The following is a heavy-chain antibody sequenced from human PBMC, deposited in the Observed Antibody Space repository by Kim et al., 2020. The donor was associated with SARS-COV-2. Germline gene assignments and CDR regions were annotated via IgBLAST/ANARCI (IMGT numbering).Heavy chain of an antibody. V-gene: IGHV1-2*02. D-gene: IGHD3-10*01. Sequence: ASVKVSCKSSGYTFTAYYMHWVRQAPGEGLEWMGWINPNTGGTNYAQKFQGRVTMTRDTSISTAYMELSRLRYDDTAVYYCARGRGFGSGSYLDYWGQGTLITVSS. CDR2: INPNTGGT. CDR3: ARGRGFGSGSYLDY. CDR1: GYTFTAYY. J-gene: IGHJ4*02.